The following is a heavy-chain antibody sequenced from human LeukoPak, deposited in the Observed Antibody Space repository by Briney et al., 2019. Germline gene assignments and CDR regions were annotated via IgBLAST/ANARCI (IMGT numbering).Heavy chain of an antibody. CDR3: ARAVLLWFGELYYFDY. CDR2: INHSVST. J-gene: IGHJ4*02. V-gene: IGHV4-34*01. Sequence: INHSVSTNYNPSLTSRVTISVHTSKNQFSLKLSSVTAADTAVYYCARAVLLWFGELYYFDYWGQGTLVTVSS. D-gene: IGHD3-10*01.